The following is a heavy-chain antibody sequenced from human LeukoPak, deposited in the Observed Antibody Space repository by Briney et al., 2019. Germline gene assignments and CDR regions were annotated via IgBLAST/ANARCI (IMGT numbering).Heavy chain of an antibody. CDR3: AREVAAAVGYRYYFDY. Sequence: PSETLSLTCAVYGGSFSGYYWSWIRQPPGKGLEWIGEINHSGSTNYNPSLKSRVTISVDTSKNQFSLKLSPVTAADTAVYYCAREVAAAVGYRYYFDYWGQGTLVTVSS. CDR1: GGSFSGYY. J-gene: IGHJ4*02. V-gene: IGHV4-34*01. CDR2: INHSGST. D-gene: IGHD6-13*01.